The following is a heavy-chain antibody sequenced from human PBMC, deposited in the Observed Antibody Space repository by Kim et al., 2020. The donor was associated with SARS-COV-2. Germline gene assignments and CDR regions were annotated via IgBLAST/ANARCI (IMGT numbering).Heavy chain of an antibody. D-gene: IGHD2-15*01. CDR3: AKGVVVKASYYYGMDV. J-gene: IGHJ6*02. V-gene: IGHV3-23*01. Sequence: VQGRFTISRGNSKNTLYLQMNSLRAEDTAVYYCAKGVVVKASYYYGMDVWGQGTTVTVSS.